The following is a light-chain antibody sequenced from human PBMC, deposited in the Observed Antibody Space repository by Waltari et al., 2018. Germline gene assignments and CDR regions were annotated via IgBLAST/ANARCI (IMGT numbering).Light chain of an antibody. CDR1: RSHIGSTY. J-gene: IGLJ3*02. CDR2: RNN. Sequence: QSVLTPPPSASGTPGKRVTIPCSRRRSHIGSTYLFWYQQLPGTAPKLLIYRNNQRPSGFPDRFSGSKSGTSASLAISGLRSEDEADYYCAAWDDSLSGRVFGGGTKVTVL. CDR3: AAWDDSLSGRV. V-gene: IGLV1-47*01.